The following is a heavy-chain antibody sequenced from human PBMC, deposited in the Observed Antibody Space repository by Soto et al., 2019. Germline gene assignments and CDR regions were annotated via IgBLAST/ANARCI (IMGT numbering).Heavy chain of an antibody. D-gene: IGHD1-26*01. J-gene: IGHJ4*02. CDR1: GFSLTTHRVG. V-gene: IGHV2-5*02. CDR2: IYWDDSK. Sequence: QITLKESGPTLVKPTQTLTLTCTFSGFSLTTHRVGVGWIRQPPGEALEWLAVIYWDDSKTYRPSLESRLTITKDTSKNLVALTMTNMHSLDTATYYCAHAYGGRSLYWGQGTLVTVSS. CDR3: AHAYGGRSLY.